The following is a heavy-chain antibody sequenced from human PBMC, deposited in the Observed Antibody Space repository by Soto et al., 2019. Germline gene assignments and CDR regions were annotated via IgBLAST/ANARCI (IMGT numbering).Heavy chain of an antibody. D-gene: IGHD4-17*01. CDR2: VYSGDIA. J-gene: IGHJ5*02. CDR3: AREVMTSVTRGWFDP. V-gene: IGHV4-31*03. CDR1: GGSLNSGGYF. Sequence: QVQLQESGPGLVRPSQTLSLTCTVSGGSLNSGGYFWSWIRQVPGKGLEWIGYVYSGDIAYYNPSLQSRVTISLDTSTKQFSLTLTSVTAADTDIYFCAREVMTSVTRGWFDPWGQGTLVTVSS.